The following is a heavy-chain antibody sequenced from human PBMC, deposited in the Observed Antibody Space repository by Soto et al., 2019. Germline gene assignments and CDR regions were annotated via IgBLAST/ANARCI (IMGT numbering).Heavy chain of an antibody. J-gene: IGHJ4*02. CDR3: ARGYSSSWYSDY. CDR2: IIPILGIA. V-gene: IGHV1-69*02. CDR1: GGTFSSYT. D-gene: IGHD6-13*01. Sequence: QVQLVQSGAEVKNPGSSVKVSCKASGGTFSSYTISWVRQAPGQGLEWMGRIIPILGIANYAQKCQGRVTITADKSTSSAYMELSSLRSEDTAVYYCARGYSSSWYSDYWGQGTLVTVSS.